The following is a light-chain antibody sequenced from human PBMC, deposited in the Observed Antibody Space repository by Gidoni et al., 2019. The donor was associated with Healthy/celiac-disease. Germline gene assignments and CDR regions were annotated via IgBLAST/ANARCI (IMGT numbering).Light chain of an antibody. CDR2: DVS. J-gene: IGLJ3*02. V-gene: IGLV2-11*01. CDR3: CSYAGSYIWV. Sequence: QSALTQPRPVSGSPGQSVTISCTGTSSDVGGYNYVSWYQQHPGKAPKLMIYDVSKRPSGVPDRFSGSKSGNTASLTISGLQAEDEADYYCCSYAGSYIWVFGGGTKLTV. CDR1: SSDVGGYNY.